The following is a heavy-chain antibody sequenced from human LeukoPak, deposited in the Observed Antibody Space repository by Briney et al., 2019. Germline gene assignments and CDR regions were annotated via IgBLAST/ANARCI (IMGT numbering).Heavy chain of an antibody. CDR1: GYTFSGNY. Sequence: ASVKVSCKASGYTFSGNYMHWVRQAPGQGLEWMGVIDPSGGGTSYAQKFQGRVTLTRDMSTSTVYMALSRLRSEDTAVYYCARATPGFGRNVEKYFDYWGQGTLVTVSS. D-gene: IGHD1-1*01. CDR2: IDPSGGGT. CDR3: ARATPGFGRNVEKYFDY. J-gene: IGHJ4*02. V-gene: IGHV1-46*01.